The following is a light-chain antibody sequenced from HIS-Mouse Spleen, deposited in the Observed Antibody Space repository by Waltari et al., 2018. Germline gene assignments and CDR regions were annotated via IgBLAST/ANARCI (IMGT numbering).Light chain of an antibody. CDR2: EDS. CDR3: YSTDSSGNHRV. J-gene: IGLJ2*01. V-gene: IGLV3-10*01. Sequence: SYELTQPPSVSVSPGQTARNTCPGHALPKKYAHWYQQKSGQAPVLVIYEDSKRPSGIPERFSGSSSGTMATLTISGAQVEDEADYYCYSTDSSGNHRVFGGGTKLTVL. CDR1: ALPKKY.